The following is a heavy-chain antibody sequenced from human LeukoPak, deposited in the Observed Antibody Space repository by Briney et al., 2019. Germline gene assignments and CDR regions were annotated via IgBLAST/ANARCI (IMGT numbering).Heavy chain of an antibody. Sequence: ESGPTLVNPSQTLTLTCTFSAFSLSTNGMCVTWMRQPPGKALEWLARVDWGDDKYYSTSLKTRLTISKDTSKNQVVLTMTNMDPVDTATYYCARISWNYVYFDYWGQGTQVTVSS. V-gene: IGHV2-70*11. D-gene: IGHD1-7*01. J-gene: IGHJ4*02. CDR3: ARISWNYVYFDY. CDR2: VDWGDDK. CDR1: AFSLSTNGMC.